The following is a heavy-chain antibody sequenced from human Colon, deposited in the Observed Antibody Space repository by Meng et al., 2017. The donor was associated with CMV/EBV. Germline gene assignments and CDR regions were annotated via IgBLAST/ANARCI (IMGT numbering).Heavy chain of an antibody. CDR3: TRDIVL. D-gene: IGHD2-15*01. CDR2: IKPSGGST. V-gene: IGHV1-46*01. J-gene: IGHJ4*02. Sequence: QEQLVQSGAEVKNPGPSVKVSCKASGFTFSTQYIHWVRQAPGQGLEWLGIIKPSGGSTGYAQKFQGRVTMTRDTSTSTVYMELSSLRSEDTAMYYCTRDIVLWGQGTLVTVSS. CDR1: GFTFSTQY.